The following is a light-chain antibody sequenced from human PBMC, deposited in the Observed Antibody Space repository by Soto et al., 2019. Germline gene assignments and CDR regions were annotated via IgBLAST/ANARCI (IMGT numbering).Light chain of an antibody. CDR2: DVS. J-gene: IGLJ3*02. CDR3: SSYASINTRV. V-gene: IGLV2-14*01. Sequence: QSALTQPASVSGSPGQSITISCTGTSSDVGGYNSVSWYQQYPGKAPKLIIYDVSYRPSGISDRFSGSKSGNTASLTVSGLQAEDEADYYCSSYASINTRVFGGGTKLTFL. CDR1: SSDVGGYNS.